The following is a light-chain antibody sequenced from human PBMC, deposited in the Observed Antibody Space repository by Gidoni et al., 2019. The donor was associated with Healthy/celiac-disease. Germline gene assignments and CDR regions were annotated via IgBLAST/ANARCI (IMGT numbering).Light chain of an antibody. J-gene: IGKJ1*01. CDR2: DAS. CDR1: QSISSW. Sequence: DIQMTQSPSTLSASAGDRVTITCRASQSISSWLAWYQQKPGKAPKLLIYDASSLESGVPSSFSGSGSGTEFTLTISSLQPEDFATYYCQQYNSYSWTLGQGTKVEIK. CDR3: QQYNSYSWT. V-gene: IGKV1-5*01.